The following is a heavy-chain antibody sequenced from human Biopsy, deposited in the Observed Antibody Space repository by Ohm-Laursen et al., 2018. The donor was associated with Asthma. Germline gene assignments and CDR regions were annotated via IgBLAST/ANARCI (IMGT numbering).Heavy chain of an antibody. CDR3: ARFKRGYSYGYAGVFDY. Sequence: SLRLSCAASGFTFSSYNMNWVRQAPGKGLEWVSYISSSSSTIYYADSVKGRFTISRDNAKNSLYLQMNSLRAEDTAVYYCARFKRGYSYGYAGVFDYWGQGTLVTVSS. V-gene: IGHV3-48*01. CDR2: ISSSSSTI. J-gene: IGHJ4*02. D-gene: IGHD5-18*01. CDR1: GFTFSSYN.